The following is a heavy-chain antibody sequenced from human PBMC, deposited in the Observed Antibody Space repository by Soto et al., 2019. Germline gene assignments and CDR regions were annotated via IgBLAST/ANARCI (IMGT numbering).Heavy chain of an antibody. J-gene: IGHJ3*02. CDR2: IKQDGSNK. CDR1: GFTFSTYW. D-gene: IGHD3-16*01. V-gene: IGHV3-7*01. CDR3: ATDPTLMITFGGAPPDDAFDI. Sequence: PGGSLRLSCAASGFTFSTYWMHWVRQAPGKGLEWVANIKQDGSNKYYADSVKGRFTISRDNSKNTLYLQMNSLRADDTAVYYCATDPTLMITFGGAPPDDAFDIWGQGTMVTVSS.